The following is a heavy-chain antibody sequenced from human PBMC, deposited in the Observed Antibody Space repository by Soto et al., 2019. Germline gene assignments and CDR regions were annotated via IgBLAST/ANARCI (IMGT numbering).Heavy chain of an antibody. CDR3: ATDGNYRFDH. CDR2: INPDGRTI. V-gene: IGHV3-74*01. D-gene: IGHD1-7*01. J-gene: IGHJ4*02. Sequence: PGGSLRLSCAASAFSFSTSWMHWVRQAPGEGLVWVSRINPDGRTINYADSVKGRFTISRDNAKNTLYLQMNILRVEDTAVYFCATDGNYRFDHWGLGTLVTVSS. CDR1: AFSFSTSW.